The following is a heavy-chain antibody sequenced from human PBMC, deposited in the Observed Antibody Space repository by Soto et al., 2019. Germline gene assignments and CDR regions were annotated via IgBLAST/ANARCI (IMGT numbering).Heavy chain of an antibody. V-gene: IGHV3-53*02. CDR1: GLTVSSNY. J-gene: IGHJ3*02. Sequence: EVQLVETGGGLIQPGGSLRLSCAASGLTVSSNYMNWVRQAPGKGLEWVSVLYSGGSTHYAGSVKGRCIISRDNSKNTLYLLMNSLRVEVTAVYYCARDRPRDDGDGFDIWGHGTMVTVSS. CDR3: ARDRPRDDGDGFDI. CDR2: LYSGGST.